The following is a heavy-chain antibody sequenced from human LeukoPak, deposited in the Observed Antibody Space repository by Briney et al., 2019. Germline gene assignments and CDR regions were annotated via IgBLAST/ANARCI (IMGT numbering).Heavy chain of an antibody. J-gene: IGHJ6*04. Sequence: ASVKVSCKASGYTFTTNAMNWVRRAPGQGLEWMGWINTNTGNPTYAQGFTGRFVFSLDTSVSTAYLQISSLKAEDTAVYYCARSFTFRNRFGELLTTMDVWGKGTTVTVSS. CDR2: INTNTGNP. CDR3: ARSFTFRNRFGELLTTMDV. D-gene: IGHD3-10*01. CDR1: GYTFTTNA. V-gene: IGHV7-4-1*02.